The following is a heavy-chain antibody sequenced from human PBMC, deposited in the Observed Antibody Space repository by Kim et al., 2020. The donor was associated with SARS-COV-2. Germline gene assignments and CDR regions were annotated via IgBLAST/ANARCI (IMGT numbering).Heavy chain of an antibody. V-gene: IGHV3-7*01. D-gene: IGHD2-15*01. J-gene: IGHJ6*02. CDR2: IKQDGSEK. CDR3: ARDQEYCSGGSYSRDYYYGMDV. Sequence: GGSLRLSCAASGFNFSSYWMSWVRQAPGKGLEWVANIKQDGSEKYYADSVKGRFTISRDNAKNSLYLQMNSLRAEDTALYYCARDQEYCSGGSYSRDYYYGMDVWGQGTTVTVSS. CDR1: GFNFSSYW.